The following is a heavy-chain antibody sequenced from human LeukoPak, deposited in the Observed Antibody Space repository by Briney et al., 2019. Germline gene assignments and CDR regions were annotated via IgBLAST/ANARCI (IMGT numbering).Heavy chain of an antibody. CDR2: IIPILGIA. CDR1: GGTFSSYA. Sequence: SVKVSCKASGGTFSSYAITWVRQAPGQGLEWMGRIIPILGIANYAQKFQGRVTITADKSTSTAYMELSSLRSEDTAVYYCARVGYYYYYGMDVWGQGTTVSVSS. V-gene: IGHV1-69*04. CDR3: ARVGYYYYYGMDV. J-gene: IGHJ6*02.